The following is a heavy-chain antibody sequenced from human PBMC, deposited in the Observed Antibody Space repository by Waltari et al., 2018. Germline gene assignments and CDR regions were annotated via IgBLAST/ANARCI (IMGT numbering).Heavy chain of an antibody. Sequence: QVQLQESGPGLVKPSETLSLTCTVSGGSISSYYWSWLRQPPGKGLEWIGYIYYSGSTNYNPSLKSRVTISVDTSKNQFSLKLSSVTAADTAVYYCARGSSIAVAILEDYWGQGTLVTVSS. CDR1: GGSISSYY. D-gene: IGHD6-19*01. J-gene: IGHJ4*02. CDR3: ARGSSIAVAILEDY. CDR2: IYYSGST. V-gene: IGHV4-59*01.